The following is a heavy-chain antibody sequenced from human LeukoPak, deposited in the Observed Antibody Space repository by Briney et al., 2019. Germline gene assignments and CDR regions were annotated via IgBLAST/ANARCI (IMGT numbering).Heavy chain of an antibody. CDR3: ARHSRSSDAFDI. D-gene: IGHD1-14*01. CDR2: ISNSGST. V-gene: IGHV4-59*08. CDR1: GGSISSYF. Sequence: SETLSLTCIVSGGSISSYFWSWIRQPPGKGLEWIGYISNSGSTNYNPSLKSRVTRSVDTSKNQFSLRLSAVTDADTAVYYCARHSRSSDAFDIWGQGTMVTVSS. J-gene: IGHJ3*02.